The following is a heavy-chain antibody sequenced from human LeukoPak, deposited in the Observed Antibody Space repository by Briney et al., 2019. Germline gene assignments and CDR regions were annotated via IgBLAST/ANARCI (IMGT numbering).Heavy chain of an antibody. D-gene: IGHD3-22*01. CDR3: ARTPWDSSGYYLFDY. Sequence: PSETLSLTCTVSGGSISSYYWSWIRQPPGKGPEWIGYIYYSGSTNYNPPLKSRVTISVDTSKNQFSLKLSSVTAADTAVYYCARTPWDSSGYYLFDYWGQGTLVTVSS. V-gene: IGHV4-59*01. J-gene: IGHJ4*02. CDR2: IYYSGST. CDR1: GGSISSYY.